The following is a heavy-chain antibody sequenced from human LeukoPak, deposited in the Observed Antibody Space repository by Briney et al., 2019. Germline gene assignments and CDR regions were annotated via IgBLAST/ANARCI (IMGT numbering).Heavy chain of an antibody. J-gene: IGHJ5*02. CDR2: INPNSGGT. CDR3: ARDRCSTSCFGWFDP. Sequence: ASVKVSCKASGYTFTGYYMHWVRQAPGQGLEWMGWINPNSGGTNYAQKFQGRVTMTRDTSISTAYMELSRLRSDDTAVYYCARDRCSTSCFGWFDPWGQGTLVTVSS. CDR1: GYTFTGYY. V-gene: IGHV1-2*02. D-gene: IGHD2-2*01.